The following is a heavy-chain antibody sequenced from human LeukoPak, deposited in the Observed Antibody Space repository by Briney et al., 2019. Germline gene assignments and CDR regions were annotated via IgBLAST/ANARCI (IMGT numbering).Heavy chain of an antibody. CDR2: ISSSSSYI. J-gene: IGHJ4*02. V-gene: IGHV3-21*01. CDR1: GFTLRSYS. D-gene: IGHD6-13*01. CDR3: ARDVSSSNDY. Sequence: GGSLRLSCAASGFTLRSYSMNWVRQAPGKGLEWVSSISSSSSYIYYADSVKGRFTISRDNAKNSLYLQMNSLRAEDTAVYYCARDVSSSNDYWGQGTLVTISS.